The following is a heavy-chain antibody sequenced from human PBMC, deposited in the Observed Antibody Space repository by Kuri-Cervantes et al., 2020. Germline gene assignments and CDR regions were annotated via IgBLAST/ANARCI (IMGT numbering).Heavy chain of an antibody. CDR2: IYYSGST. D-gene: IGHD3-22*01. J-gene: IGHJ5*02. V-gene: IGHV4-59*08. Sequence: GSLRLSCTVSGGSISSYYWSWIRQPPGKGLEWIGYIYYSGSTNYNPSLKSRVTISVDTSKNQFSLKLSSVTAADTAVYYCARHLGDYYDSSGYAPNWFDPWGQGTLVTVSS. CDR3: ARHLGDYYDSSGYAPNWFDP. CDR1: GGSISSYY.